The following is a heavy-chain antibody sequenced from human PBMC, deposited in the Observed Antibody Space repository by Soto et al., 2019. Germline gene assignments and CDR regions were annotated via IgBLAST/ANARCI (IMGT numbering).Heavy chain of an antibody. J-gene: IGHJ4*02. CDR2: IYYSGSS. D-gene: IGHD3-10*01. Sequence: QVQLQESGPGLVKPSQTLSLTCTVSGVSISSGGYYWSWIRQHPGKGLQWIGYIYYSGSSYYDPSIKSRVTISVDTSKNQFSMKLSSVTAADTAVYYCARGPPFITIVRGVDLYYFDYWGQGTLVTVSS. CDR1: GVSISSGGYY. CDR3: ARGPPFITIVRGVDLYYFDY. V-gene: IGHV4-31*03.